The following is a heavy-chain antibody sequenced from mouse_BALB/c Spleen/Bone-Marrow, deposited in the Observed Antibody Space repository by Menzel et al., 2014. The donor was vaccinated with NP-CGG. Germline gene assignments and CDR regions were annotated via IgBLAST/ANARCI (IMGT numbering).Heavy chain of an antibody. V-gene: IGHV1-7*01. CDR2: IDPSTGYT. J-gene: IGHJ3*01. CDR1: GYTFTNYW. CDR3: ARGGICDGYSY. D-gene: IGHD2-3*01. Sequence: VQLQQSGAELAKPRASVKMSCKASGYTFTNYWMHWVKQRPGQGLEWIGYIDPSTGYTEYNQKFKDKATLTADKSSSTAYMQLSSLTSEDSAVYYCARGGICDGYSYWGQGTLVTVSA.